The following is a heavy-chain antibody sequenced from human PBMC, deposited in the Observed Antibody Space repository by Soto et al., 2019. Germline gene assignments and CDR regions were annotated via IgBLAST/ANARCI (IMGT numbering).Heavy chain of an antibody. V-gene: IGHV2-5*02. D-gene: IGHD3-10*01. J-gene: IGHJ1*01. CDR2: VSWDDAK. CDR1: VFSLSTSGLG. Sequence: QITLKESGPTLVKPTQTLTLTCSFSVFSLSTSGLGVVWLRQPPGKALEWLALVSWDDAKRYSPSLKSRLTMPKDTSKKQVVLTMTTIEPVDPATQCCSPISRITMGRVLIIPSVSAGYLQDVGQGTLVTVSS. CDR3: SPISRITMGRVLIIPSVSAGYLQD.